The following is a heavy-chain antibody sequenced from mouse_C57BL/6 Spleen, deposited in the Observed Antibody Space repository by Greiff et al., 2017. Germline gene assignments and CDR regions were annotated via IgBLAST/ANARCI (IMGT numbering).Heavy chain of an antibody. J-gene: IGHJ2*01. D-gene: IGHD1-1*01. Sequence: QVQLQQPGAELVKPGASVKLSCKASGYTFTSYWMQWVKQRPGQGLEWIGDIAPSGSYTNSNQKFKGKATLTVDTSSSTAYMQLSSLTSEDSAVYYCARFSTAVGEELRFDYWGKGTTLTVSS. CDR2: IAPSGSYT. V-gene: IGHV1-50*01. CDR3: ARFSTAVGEELRFDY. CDR1: GYTFTSYW.